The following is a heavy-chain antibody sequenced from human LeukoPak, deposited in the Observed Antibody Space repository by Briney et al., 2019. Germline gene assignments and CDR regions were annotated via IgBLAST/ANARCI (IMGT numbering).Heavy chain of an antibody. V-gene: IGHV1-8*02. CDR3: ARNYLGLSY. D-gene: IGHD7-27*01. CDR1: GYTFTTYD. Sequence: ASVKVSCKASGYTFTTYDIIWVRQATGQGLEWMGWMSPKSGYTGSAQKFQGRVTMTSDTSISTAYMELSSLTSEDTAVYYCARNYLGLSYWGQGTLVTVSS. J-gene: IGHJ4*01. CDR2: MSPKSGYT.